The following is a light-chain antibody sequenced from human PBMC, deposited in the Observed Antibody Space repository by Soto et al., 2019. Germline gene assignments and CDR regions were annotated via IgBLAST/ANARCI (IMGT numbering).Light chain of an antibody. V-gene: IGKV1-39*01. CDR3: QQRYSTPLT. CDR1: QSISSY. J-gene: IGKJ4*01. Sequence: DIQMTQSPSSLSASVGDRVTITCRASQSISSYLNWYQQKPEKAPKLLIYAASSLQSGVSSRFSGSGSGTDFTLTISSLQPEDFATYYCQQRYSTPLTFGGGTKVEIK. CDR2: AAS.